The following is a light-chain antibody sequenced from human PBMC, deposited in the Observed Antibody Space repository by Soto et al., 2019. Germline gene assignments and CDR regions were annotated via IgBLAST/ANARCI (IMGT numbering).Light chain of an antibody. V-gene: IGLV2-23*01. CDR2: EAT. CDR3: CSFAGSSTSVV. Sequence: QSALTQPASVSGYPGQSITISCTGTSGDVGSYHFVSWYQQQPGKTPKLMIFEATKRPSGVSNRFSGSKSGNTASLTISGLQAEDEADYYCCSFAGSSTSVVFGGGTQLTVL. J-gene: IGLJ2*01. CDR1: SGDVGSYHF.